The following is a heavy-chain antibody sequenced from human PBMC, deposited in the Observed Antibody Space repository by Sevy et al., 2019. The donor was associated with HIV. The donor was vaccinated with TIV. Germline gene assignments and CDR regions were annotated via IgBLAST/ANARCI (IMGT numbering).Heavy chain of an antibody. V-gene: IGHV3-15*01. D-gene: IGHD4-17*01. CDR1: GFTFSDAW. Sequence: GGSLRLSCAASGFTFSDAWLSWVRQAPGKGLEWVGRVRSKGDGGTTDYAAPVKGRFTIARDDSKNVLYVQMNSLKIEDSGDSYCTTEGGDWGQGTRVTDSS. CDR2: VRSKGDGGTT. CDR3: TTEGGD. J-gene: IGHJ4*02.